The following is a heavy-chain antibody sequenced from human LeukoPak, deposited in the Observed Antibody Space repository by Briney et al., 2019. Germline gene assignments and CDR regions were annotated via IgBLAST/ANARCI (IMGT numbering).Heavy chain of an antibody. CDR3: ATGRGDYYYFMDV. CDR1: GHTLTDFP. CDR2: FDPEDSDP. Sequence: GASVKVSCKISGHTLTDFPIHWVRQPPGKGLEWMGGFDPEDSDPIYAQNFQGRLTMTADTSTDTFYMELSSLRSEDTALYFCATGRGDYYYFMDVWGKGTTVTVSS. D-gene: IGHD3-10*01. J-gene: IGHJ6*03. V-gene: IGHV1-24*01.